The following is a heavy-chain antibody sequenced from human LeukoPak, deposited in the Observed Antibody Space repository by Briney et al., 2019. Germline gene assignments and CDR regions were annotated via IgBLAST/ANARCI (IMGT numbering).Heavy chain of an antibody. CDR2: INHSGST. V-gene: IGHV4-34*01. D-gene: IGHD2-15*01. Sequence: PSETLSLTCAVYGGSFSGYYWSWIRQPPGKGLEWIGEINHSGSTNYNPSLKSRVTISVDTSKNQFSLKLSSVTAADTAVYYCARRGFCNGGNCPDYWGQGILVTVSS. CDR1: GGSFSGYY. CDR3: ARRGFCNGGNCPDY. J-gene: IGHJ4*02.